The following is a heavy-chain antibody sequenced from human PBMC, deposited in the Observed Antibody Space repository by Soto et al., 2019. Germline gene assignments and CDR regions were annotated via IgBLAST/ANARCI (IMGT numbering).Heavy chain of an antibody. CDR1: GGTFSSYG. Sequence: VQLVQSGAEVKKPGSSVKVSCKASGGTFSSYGINWVRQAPGQGLEWMGGIIPIFGTTYYAQRFQDRVTFTAGESTSTASLELSSLRSKATAVYYCAGGPNVVVVVATGFYYYYGMDVWGQATTVTVSS. D-gene: IGHD2-15*01. CDR2: IIPIFGTT. V-gene: IGHV1-69*01. CDR3: AGGPNVVVVVATGFYYYYGMDV. J-gene: IGHJ6*02.